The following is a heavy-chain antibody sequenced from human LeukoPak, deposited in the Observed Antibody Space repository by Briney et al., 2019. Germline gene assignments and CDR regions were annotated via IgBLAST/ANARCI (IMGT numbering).Heavy chain of an antibody. V-gene: IGHV4-39*01. J-gene: IGHJ2*01. CDR2: IYFSGTT. CDR3: TRLGGLTLHSGWNYWFFDL. D-gene: IGHD6-19*01. CDR1: GGSISSNRYY. Sequence: SETLSLTCSVSGGSISSNRYYWGWIRQPPGKGLEWLGNIYFSGTTYDNPALKSRVTISVDTSKNQFSLKLTSVTAADTAVYYCTRLGGLTLHSGWNYWFFDLWGRGTLVTVSS.